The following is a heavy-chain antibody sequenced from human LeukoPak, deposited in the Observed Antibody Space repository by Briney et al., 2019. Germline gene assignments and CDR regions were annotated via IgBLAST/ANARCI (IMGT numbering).Heavy chain of an antibody. CDR2: INSDGSST. V-gene: IGHV3-74*01. CDR1: GFTFSSYW. D-gene: IGHD3-22*01. J-gene: IGHJ4*02. CDR3: ARGYYDSSGEGGSGGVDY. Sequence: GGSLRLSCAASGFTFSSYWMHWVRQAPGKGLVCVSRINSDGSSTSYADSVKGRFTISRDNAKNTLYLQMNSLRAEDTAVYYCARGYYDSSGEGGSGGVDYWGQGTLVTVSS.